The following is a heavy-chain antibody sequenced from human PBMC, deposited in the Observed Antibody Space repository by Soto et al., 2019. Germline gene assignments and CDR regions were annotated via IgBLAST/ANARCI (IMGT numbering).Heavy chain of an antibody. V-gene: IGHV4-34*01. D-gene: IGHD2-2*01. CDR2: INHSGST. CDR3: ARGGMVVPAAYNWFDP. CDR1: GGSFSGYY. J-gene: IGHJ5*02. Sequence: PSETLSLTCAVYGGSFSGYYWSWIRQPPGKGLEWIGEINHSGSTNYNPSLKSRVTISVDTSKNQFSLKLSSVTAADTAVYYCARGGMVVPAAYNWFDPWGQGTLVTVSS.